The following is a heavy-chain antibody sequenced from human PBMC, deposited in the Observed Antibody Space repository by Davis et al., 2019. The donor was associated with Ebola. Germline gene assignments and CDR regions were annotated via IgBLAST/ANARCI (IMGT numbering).Heavy chain of an antibody. D-gene: IGHD6-25*01. CDR2: IKYDGSDK. Sequence: GESLKISCAASGFIFSDYWMTWVRQAPGKGLEWVGKIKYDGSDKYYVDSVKGRFTISRDNAKNSLYLHINSLRAEDTAVYYCAKDSGWQMSPWGQGTLVTVSS. V-gene: IGHV3-7*01. CDR3: AKDSGWQMSP. CDR1: GFIFSDYW. J-gene: IGHJ5*02.